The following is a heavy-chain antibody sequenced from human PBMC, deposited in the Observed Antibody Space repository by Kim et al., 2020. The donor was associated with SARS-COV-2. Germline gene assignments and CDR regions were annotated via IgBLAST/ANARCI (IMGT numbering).Heavy chain of an antibody. J-gene: IGHJ4*02. CDR3: ARGPYYYDSRGVTYYFDY. Sequence: SETLSLTCTVSGGSISSYYWSWIRQPPGKGLEWIGYIYYSGSTNYNPSLKSRVTISVDTSKNQFSLKLSSVTAADTAVYYCARGPYYYDSRGVTYYFDYWGQGTLVTVSS. CDR2: IYYSGST. D-gene: IGHD3-22*01. V-gene: IGHV4-59*01. CDR1: GGSISSYY.